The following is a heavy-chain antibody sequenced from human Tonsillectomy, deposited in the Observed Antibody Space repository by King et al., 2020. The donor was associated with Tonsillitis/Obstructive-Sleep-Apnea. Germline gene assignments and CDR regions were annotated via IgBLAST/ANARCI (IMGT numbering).Heavy chain of an antibody. CDR2: IYSGGST. CDR3: ARDRESTSSWVAFDI. V-gene: IGHV3-53*04. D-gene: IGHD2-2*01. CDR1: GFTVSSNY. J-gene: IGHJ3*02. Sequence: VQLVESGGGWVQPGGSLRLSCAASGFTVSSNYMNWVRQAPGKGLEWVSLIYSGGSTYYEDSVKARLTISSDNYKNTLYLQMNSLGAEDTAVYYCARDRESTSSWVAFDIWGQGTMVTVSS.